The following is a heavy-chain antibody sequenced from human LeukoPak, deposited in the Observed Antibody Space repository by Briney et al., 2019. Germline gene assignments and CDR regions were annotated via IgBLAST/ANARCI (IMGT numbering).Heavy chain of an antibody. D-gene: IGHD6-13*01. Sequence: GGSLRLSCVGSGFTFSTYGMSWVRQAPGKGLKWVANIMQDGSEKNYVDSVKGRFTISRDNAKNSLYLQMNSLRAEDTAVYYCAREVYSSSRPADAFDIWGQGTVVTVSS. V-gene: IGHV3-7*01. CDR3: AREVYSSSRPADAFDI. CDR1: GFTFSTYG. CDR2: IMQDGSEK. J-gene: IGHJ3*02.